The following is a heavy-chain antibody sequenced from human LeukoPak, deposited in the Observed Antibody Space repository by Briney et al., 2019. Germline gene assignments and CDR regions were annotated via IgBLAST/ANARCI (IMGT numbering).Heavy chain of an antibody. J-gene: IGHJ4*02. CDR3: ARRSISGNSWDYFDY. CDR2: IYYTGST. Sequence: SETLSLTCSVSGGSITSDDCYWSWIRQSPGEGLEWIGYIYYTGSTDYNPSLKSRLSISLDTSENQFSLKLSPVTAADTAVYYCARRSISGNSWDYFDYWGQGTLVTVSS. V-gene: IGHV4-30-4*01. D-gene: IGHD1-20*01. CDR1: GGSITSDDCY.